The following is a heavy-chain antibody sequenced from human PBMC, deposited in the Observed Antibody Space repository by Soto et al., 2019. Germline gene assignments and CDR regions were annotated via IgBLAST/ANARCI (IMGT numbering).Heavy chain of an antibody. D-gene: IGHD2-21*01. CDR1: GGAISSSCYY. Sequence: SETLSLTCIVSGGAISSSCYYWCWIRQPPGKGLEWIGRIYYSGSTYYNPSLKSRVTTSVDTSKNQFSLKLSSVTAADTAVYYCASSEFHWGQGTLVTVS. J-gene: IGHJ4*02. CDR3: ASSEFH. CDR2: IYYSGST. V-gene: IGHV4-39*01.